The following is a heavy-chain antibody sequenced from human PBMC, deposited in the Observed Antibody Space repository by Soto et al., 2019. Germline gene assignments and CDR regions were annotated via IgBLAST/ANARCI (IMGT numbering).Heavy chain of an antibody. CDR2: ISSSSSYI. CDR1: GFTFSRYS. Sequence: EVQLVESGGGLVKPGGSLRLSCAASGFTFSRYSMNWVRQAPGKGLEWVSSISSSSSYIYYADSVKGRCTISRDNANNSRYLQMNSLRAEDTAVYYCAIHGCSGGNCHFYYMDVWGKGTTVAVSS. CDR3: AIHGCSGGNCHFYYMDV. D-gene: IGHD2-15*01. J-gene: IGHJ6*03. V-gene: IGHV3-21*01.